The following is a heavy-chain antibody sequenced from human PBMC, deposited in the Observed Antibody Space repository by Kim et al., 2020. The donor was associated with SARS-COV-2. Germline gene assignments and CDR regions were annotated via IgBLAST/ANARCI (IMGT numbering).Heavy chain of an antibody. J-gene: IGHJ4*02. CDR2: IRSKAYGGTT. V-gene: IGHV3-49*03. Sequence: SLRLSCTASGFTFGDYAMSWFRQAPGKGLEWVGFIRSKAYGGTTEYAASVKGRFTISRDDSKSIAYLQMNSLKTEDTAVYYFTRFQANWGSLSDYWGQGTLVTVSS. CDR3: TRFQANWGSLSDY. CDR1: GFTFGDYA. D-gene: IGHD7-27*01.